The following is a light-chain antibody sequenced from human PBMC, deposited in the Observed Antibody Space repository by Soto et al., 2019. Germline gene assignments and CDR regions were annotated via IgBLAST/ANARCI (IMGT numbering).Light chain of an antibody. CDR1: QSVSSSS. J-gene: IGKJ5*01. CDR3: QQYGGSPPGIT. Sequence: EIVLTQSPGILSLSPGERATLSCRASQSVSSSSLAWYQQKPGQAPRLLIYDASSRATGIPDGFSGSGSGTDFTLTISRLEPEDFAVYYCQQYGGSPPGITFGQGTRLEIK. V-gene: IGKV3-20*01. CDR2: DAS.